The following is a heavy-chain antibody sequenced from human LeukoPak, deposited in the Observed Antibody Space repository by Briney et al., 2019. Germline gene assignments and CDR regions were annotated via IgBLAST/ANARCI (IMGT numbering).Heavy chain of an antibody. CDR1: GYTFTSYG. CDR3: AANGDRFDY. J-gene: IGHJ4*02. D-gene: IGHD4-17*01. CDR2: INTNTGNP. Sequence: ASVKVSCKASGYTFTSYGISWVRQAPGQGLEWMGWINTNTGNPTYAQGFTGRFALSLDTSVSTAYLQISSLKAEDTAVYYCAANGDRFDYWGQGTLVTVSS. V-gene: IGHV7-4-1*02.